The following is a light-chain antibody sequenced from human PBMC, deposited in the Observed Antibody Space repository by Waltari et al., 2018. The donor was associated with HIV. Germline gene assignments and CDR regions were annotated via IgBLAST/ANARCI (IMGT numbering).Light chain of an antibody. CDR3: QTWGTGIWV. Sequence: QLVVTQSPSASASLGASVKLTCPLSSGHSNYAIPWHQQQPEKGPRYLMKINSDGSHDKGDGIPDRFSGSSSGAERYLSISSLQSEDEADYYCQTWGTGIWVFGGGTKLTVL. V-gene: IGLV4-69*01. CDR2: INSDGSH. CDR1: SGHSNYA. J-gene: IGLJ3*02.